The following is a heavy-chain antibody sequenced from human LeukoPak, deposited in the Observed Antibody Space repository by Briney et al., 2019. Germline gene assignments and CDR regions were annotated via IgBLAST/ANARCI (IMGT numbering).Heavy chain of an antibody. J-gene: IGHJ4*02. CDR1: GYTFTGYY. D-gene: IGHD2-8*02. V-gene: IGHV1-2*02. CDR3: ATYPVVLVAAFDY. CDR2: INPKSGGT. Sequence: AASVKVSCKASGYTFTGYYMHWVRQAPGQGLEWMGWINPKSGGTNYAQKFQDRLTMTRDTSVNTVYMDLSGLRSDDTALYYCATYPVVLVAAFDYWGPGTLVTVSS.